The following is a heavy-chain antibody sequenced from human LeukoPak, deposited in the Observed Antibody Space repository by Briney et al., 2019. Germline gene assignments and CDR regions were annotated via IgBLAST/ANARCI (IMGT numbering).Heavy chain of an antibody. CDR2: INHSGST. CDR1: GGSFSGYY. J-gene: IGHJ6*03. V-gene: IGHV4-34*01. D-gene: IGHD3-3*01. CDR3: ARGPKDRYYYYYMDV. Sequence: SETLSHTCAVYGGSFSGYYWSWIRQPPGKGLEWIGEINHSGSTNYNPSLKSRVTISVDTSKNQFSLKLSSVTAADTAVYYCARGPKDRYYYYYMDVWGKGTTVTVSS.